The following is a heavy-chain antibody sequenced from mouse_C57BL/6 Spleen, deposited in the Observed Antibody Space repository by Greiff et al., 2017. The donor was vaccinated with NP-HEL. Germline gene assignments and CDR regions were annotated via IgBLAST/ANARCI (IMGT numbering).Heavy chain of an antibody. CDR3: ARQLTGTWYFDV. CDR1: GFTFSSYT. V-gene: IGHV5-9*01. D-gene: IGHD4-1*01. J-gene: IGHJ1*03. CDR2: ISGGGGNT. Sequence: DVKLVESGGGLVKPGGSLKLSCAASGFTFSSYTMSWVRQTPEKRLEWVATISGGGGNTYYPDSVKGRFTISRDNAKNTLYLQMSSLRSEDTALYYCARQLTGTWYFDVWGTGTTVTVSS.